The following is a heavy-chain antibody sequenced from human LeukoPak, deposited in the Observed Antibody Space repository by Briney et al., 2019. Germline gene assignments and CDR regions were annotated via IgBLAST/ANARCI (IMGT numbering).Heavy chain of an antibody. V-gene: IGHV4-4*07. Sequence: SETLSLTCAVYGGSFSGYYWSWIRQPAGKGLEWIGRIYTSGSTNYNPSLKSRVTMSVDTSKNQFSLKLSSVTAADTAVYYCAREAYSSGWYGTYYYYYMDVWGKGTTVTISS. CDR1: GGSFSGYY. CDR2: IYTSGST. CDR3: AREAYSSGWYGTYYYYYMDV. D-gene: IGHD6-19*01. J-gene: IGHJ6*03.